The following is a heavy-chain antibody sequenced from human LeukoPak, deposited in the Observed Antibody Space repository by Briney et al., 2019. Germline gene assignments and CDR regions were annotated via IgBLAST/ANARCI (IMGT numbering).Heavy chain of an antibody. Sequence: SETLSLTCTVSGGSISSSSYYWGWIRQPPGKGLEWIGYIYYSGSTYYNPSLKSRVTISVDTSKNQFSLKLSSVTAADTAVYYCARDGTSGSYFWGQGTLVTVSS. CDR3: ARDGTSGSYF. CDR2: IYYSGST. V-gene: IGHV4-30-4*08. D-gene: IGHD1-26*01. J-gene: IGHJ4*02. CDR1: GGSISSSSYY.